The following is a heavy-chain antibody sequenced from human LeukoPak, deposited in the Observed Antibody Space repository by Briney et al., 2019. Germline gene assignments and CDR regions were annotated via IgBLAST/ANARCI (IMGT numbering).Heavy chain of an antibody. J-gene: IGHJ4*02. CDR3: ARHSGMTTVTAYLDC. CDR2: IYYSGDT. V-gene: IGHV4-39*01. Sequence: PSDTLSLTCTVSGGSISSSSYYGGWIRQPPGKGLEWIGSIYYSGDTYYNLSLKSRVTISVYTSKNQFSLKLSSVTAADTAVYYCARHSGMTTVTAYLDCWGQGTLVTVSS. CDR1: GGSISSSSYY. D-gene: IGHD4-17*01.